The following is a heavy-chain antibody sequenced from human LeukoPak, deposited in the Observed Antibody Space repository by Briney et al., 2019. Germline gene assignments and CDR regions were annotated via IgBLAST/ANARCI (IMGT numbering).Heavy chain of an antibody. CDR3: AKDQVVVVAAMGIDY. CDR2: ISYDGSNK. J-gene: IGHJ4*02. D-gene: IGHD2-15*01. CDR1: GFTFSSYA. V-gene: IGHV3-30*04. Sequence: PGGSLRLSCAASGFTFSSYAMHWVRQAPGKGLEWVAVISYDGSNKYYADSVKGRFTISRDNSKNTLYLQMNSLRAEDTAVYYCAKDQVVVVAAMGIDYWGQGTLVTVSS.